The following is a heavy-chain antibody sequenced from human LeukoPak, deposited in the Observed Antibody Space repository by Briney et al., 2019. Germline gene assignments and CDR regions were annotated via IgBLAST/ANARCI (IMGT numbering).Heavy chain of an antibody. CDR1: YYIFSNYG. J-gene: IGHJ5*02. V-gene: IGHV1-18*01. CDR2: ISPYNDNK. CDR3: ATMLRGSGTYYNFIS. Sequence: GASVKVSCKGNYYIFSNYGLSWVRQAPAQGLEWMGWISPYNDNKNHAQKFQGRLSMTTDTSTSTAYMELRSLRSDDTAMYYCATMLRGSGTYYNFISWGQGTLVTVSS. D-gene: IGHD3-10*01.